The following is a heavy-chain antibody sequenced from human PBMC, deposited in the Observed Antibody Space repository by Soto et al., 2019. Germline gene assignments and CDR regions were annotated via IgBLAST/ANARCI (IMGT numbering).Heavy chain of an antibody. J-gene: IGHJ6*02. CDR1: GFTFSNYG. CDR2: GSANNGDT. Sequence: ASVKVSCKASGFTFSNYGLNCVRQAPGQGLEWMGWGSANNGDTNYAQNLQGRVSMTTDTSTSTAYMELRGLTFDDTAVYYCARDIESVTAKHFFYYYAMDVWGQGTTVTVSS. V-gene: IGHV1-18*01. CDR3: ARDIESVTAKHFFYYYAMDV. D-gene: IGHD2-8*01.